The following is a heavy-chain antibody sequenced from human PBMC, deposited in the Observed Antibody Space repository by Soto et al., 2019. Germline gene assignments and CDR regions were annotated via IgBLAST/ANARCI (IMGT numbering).Heavy chain of an antibody. J-gene: IGHJ4*02. D-gene: IGHD3-3*01. CDR3: ARALGVVLSYFDY. CDR2: ISYDGSNK. V-gene: IGHV3-30-3*01. Sequence: GGSLRLSCAASGFTFSSYAMHWVRQAPGKGLEWVAVISYDGSNKYYADSVKGRFTISRDNSKNTLYLQMNSLRAEDTAVYYCARALGVVLSYFDYWGQGTLVTVSS. CDR1: GFTFSSYA.